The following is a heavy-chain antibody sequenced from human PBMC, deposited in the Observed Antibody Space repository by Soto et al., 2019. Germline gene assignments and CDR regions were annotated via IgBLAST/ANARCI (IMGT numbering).Heavy chain of an antibody. CDR1: GGSVSGVDYF. Sequence: PLSLTCTVSGGSVSGVDYFWSWIRQSPGKGLEWIGYIYYTGITHLNPSLKSRLTMAVDTSKNEFSLKLTSVSAADTAVYFCAREERKGIISWFDPWGQGTPVTVS. CDR3: AREERKGIISWFDP. V-gene: IGHV4-30-4*01. CDR2: IYYTGIT. D-gene: IGHD2-21*01. J-gene: IGHJ5*02.